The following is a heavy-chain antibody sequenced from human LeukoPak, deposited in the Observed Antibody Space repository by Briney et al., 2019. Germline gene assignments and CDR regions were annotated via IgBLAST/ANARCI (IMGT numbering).Heavy chain of an antibody. Sequence: GGSLRLSCTASGFTFNNYAMSWVRQAPGKGLEWVSAITDSGGDTYHADSVKGRFTISRDNSKMTLYLQMNSLRVEDTAVYYCARGIAVAGFDYWGQGTLVTVSS. D-gene: IGHD6-19*01. CDR1: GFTFNNYA. V-gene: IGHV3-23*01. J-gene: IGHJ4*02. CDR2: ITDSGGDT. CDR3: ARGIAVAGFDY.